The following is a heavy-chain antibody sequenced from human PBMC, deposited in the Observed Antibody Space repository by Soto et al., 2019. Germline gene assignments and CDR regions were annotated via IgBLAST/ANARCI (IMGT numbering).Heavy chain of an antibody. J-gene: IGHJ4*02. CDR1: GGSINSKNYY. CDR2: IYYDGST. CDR3: GKVVVAATRHTDFDS. V-gene: IGHV4-39*02. Sequence: LSLPCTGSGGSINSKNYYWAWIRQPPGKCLAWIASIYYDGSTYYNTSLKSRVTISRDTSKNQFSLRLTSMTAADTAVYYCGKVVVAATRHTDFDSWGQGTLVTVSS. D-gene: IGHD2-15*01.